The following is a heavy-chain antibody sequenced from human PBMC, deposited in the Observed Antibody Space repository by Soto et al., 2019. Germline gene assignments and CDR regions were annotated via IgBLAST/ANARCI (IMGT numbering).Heavy chain of an antibody. Sequence: HPVGSLRLSCAASGFTFSSYAMSWVRQAPGKGLEWVSAISGSGGSTYYADSVKGRFTISRDNSKNTLYLQMNSLRAEDTAVYYCAKDQGTAAAYYYDSIFDYWGQGTLVTVSS. D-gene: IGHD3-22*01. CDR3: AKDQGTAAAYYYDSIFDY. CDR2: ISGSGGST. CDR1: GFTFSSYA. J-gene: IGHJ4*02. V-gene: IGHV3-23*01.